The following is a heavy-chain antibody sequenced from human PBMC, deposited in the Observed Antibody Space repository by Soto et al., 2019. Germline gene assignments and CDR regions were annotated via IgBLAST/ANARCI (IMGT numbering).Heavy chain of an antibody. Sequence: VQLVESGGGVVQPGRSLRLSCAASGFTFSSYGMHWVRQAPGKGLEWVAVIWYDGSNKYYADSVKGRFTISRDNSKNTLYLQMNSLRAEDTAVYYCARDPSYCSSTSCYGYFDYWGQGTLVTVSS. CDR1: GFTFSSYG. CDR2: IWYDGSNK. D-gene: IGHD2-2*01. V-gene: IGHV3-33*01. J-gene: IGHJ4*02. CDR3: ARDPSYCSSTSCYGYFDY.